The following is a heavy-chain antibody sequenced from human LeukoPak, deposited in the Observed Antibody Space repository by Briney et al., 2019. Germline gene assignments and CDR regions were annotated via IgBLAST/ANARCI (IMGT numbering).Heavy chain of an antibody. CDR3: ARHRRTVTTFDYYYYMDV. D-gene: IGHD4-11*01. V-gene: IGHV5-51*01. Sequence: GESLKISCKGSGYSFTNYWIGWVRQMPGKGLEWMGIIYPGDSDTRYSPSFQGQVTISADKSISTAYLQWSSLKASDTAMYYCARHRRTVTTFDYYYYMDVWGKGTTVTISS. J-gene: IGHJ6*03. CDR1: GYSFTNYW. CDR2: IYPGDSDT.